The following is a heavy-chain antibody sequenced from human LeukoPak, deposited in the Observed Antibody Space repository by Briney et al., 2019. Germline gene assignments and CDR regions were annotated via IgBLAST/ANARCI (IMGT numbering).Heavy chain of an antibody. Sequence: SVKVSCKASGYTFTSYDINWVRQATGQGLEWMGWMNPNSGNTGYAQKFQGRVTMTRNTSISTAYMELSSLRSEDTAVYYCVRYQLLHKGGSDWFDPWGQGTLVTVSS. J-gene: IGHJ5*02. D-gene: IGHD2-2*01. CDR2: MNPNSGNT. V-gene: IGHV1-8*01. CDR1: GYTFTSYD. CDR3: VRYQLLHKGGSDWFDP.